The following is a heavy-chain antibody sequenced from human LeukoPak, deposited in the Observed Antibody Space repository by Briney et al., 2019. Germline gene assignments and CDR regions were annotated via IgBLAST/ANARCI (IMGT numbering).Heavy chain of an antibody. CDR3: ARPSRSSSEIHY. CDR1: GDSISSGDYY. D-gene: IGHD6-13*01. J-gene: IGHJ4*02. Sequence: TLSLTCTVSGDSISSGDYYWSWIRQPAGKGLEWIGRISSSGSTNYNPSLKSRVTISVDTSKNQFSLKLSSVTAADTAVYYCARPSRSSSEIHYWGQGTLVTVSS. V-gene: IGHV4-61*02. CDR2: ISSSGST.